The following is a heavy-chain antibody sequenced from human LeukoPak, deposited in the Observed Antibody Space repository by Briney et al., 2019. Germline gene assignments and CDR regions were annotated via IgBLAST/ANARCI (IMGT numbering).Heavy chain of an antibody. CDR1: GDSFTTYW. CDR2: IYPGDSET. Sequence: GESLKISCKGSGDSFTTYWIAWLRLMPGKGLEWMGIIYPGDSETRYSTSFQGQVTISADKSISTAYLQWSSLKASDTAIYYCARQQYLAFDIWGQGTMVTVSS. J-gene: IGHJ3*02. V-gene: IGHV5-51*01. D-gene: IGHD2/OR15-2a*01. CDR3: ARQQYLAFDI.